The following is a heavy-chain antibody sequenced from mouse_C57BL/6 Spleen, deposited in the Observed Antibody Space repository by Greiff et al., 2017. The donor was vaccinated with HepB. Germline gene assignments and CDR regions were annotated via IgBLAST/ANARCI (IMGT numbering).Heavy chain of an antibody. J-gene: IGHJ3*01. CDR3: ARHEEAAYYSNPAWFAY. D-gene: IGHD2-5*01. CDR1: GYTFTEYT. CDR2: FYPGSGSI. V-gene: IGHV1-62-2*01. Sequence: VKLVESGAELVKPGASVKLSCKASGYTFTEYTIHWVKQRSGQGLEWIGWFYPGSGSIKYNEKFKDKATLTADKSSSTVYMELSRLTSEDSAVYFCARHEEAAYYSNPAWFAYWGQGTLVTVSA.